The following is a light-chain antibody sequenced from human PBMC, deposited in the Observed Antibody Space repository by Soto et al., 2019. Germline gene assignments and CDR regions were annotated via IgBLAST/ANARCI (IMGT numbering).Light chain of an antibody. CDR3: QQYNTYPLT. CDR1: QSISPW. V-gene: IGKV1-5*03. J-gene: IGKJ4*01. Sequence: DIPMTQSPSTLSASVGDSVTITCRASQSISPWLAWYQQKPGKAPTLLIYKASSLEGGVPSSFSGSGSGTDFNITISSLQPDDFATYYCQQYNTYPLTFGGGTTVEIK. CDR2: KAS.